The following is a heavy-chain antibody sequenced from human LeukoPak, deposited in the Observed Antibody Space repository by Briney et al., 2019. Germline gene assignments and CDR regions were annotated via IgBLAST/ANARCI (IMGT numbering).Heavy chain of an antibody. D-gene: IGHD2-21*02. CDR3: ARDQRAYCGGDCLDAFDI. Sequence: GASVKVSCKASGYTFTGYYMHWVRQAPGQGLEWMGGIIPIFGTANYAQKFQGRVTITADESTSTAYMELSSLRSEDTAVYYCARDQRAYCGGDCLDAFDIWGQGTMVTVSS. V-gene: IGHV1-69*13. J-gene: IGHJ3*02. CDR2: IIPIFGTA. CDR1: GYTFTGYY.